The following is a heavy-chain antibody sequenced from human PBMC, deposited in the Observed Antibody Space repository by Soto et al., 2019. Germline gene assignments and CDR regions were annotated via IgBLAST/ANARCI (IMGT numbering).Heavy chain of an antibody. J-gene: IGHJ4*02. V-gene: IGHV1-18*04. CDR2: IASHDGST. Sequence: QVQLIQSEPEVKRPGASVRVSCRASGYTFTSYGLHWVRRAPGQGLEWMGRIASHDGSTVSAQSFQGRRTLTREAFTNTAYLELGALTSYDTGLYFCWRNDGDDSTNFWGQGTLVTVSS. D-gene: IGHD3-22*01. CDR1: GYTFTSYG. CDR3: WRNDGDDSTNF.